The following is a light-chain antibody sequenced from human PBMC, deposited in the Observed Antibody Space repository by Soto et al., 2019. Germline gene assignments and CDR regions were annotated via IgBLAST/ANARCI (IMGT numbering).Light chain of an antibody. CDR2: GAS. J-gene: IGKJ4*01. Sequence: EVVLTQSPGTLSLSPGERATLSCRASQSVSSNYVAWYQQIPGQTPRLLIYGASSRATGIPDRFSGSGSGTDFTLTISRLEPEDFAVYYCQQYNNWPPITFGGGTKVDIK. CDR1: QSVSSNY. CDR3: QQYNNWPPIT. V-gene: IGKV3-20*01.